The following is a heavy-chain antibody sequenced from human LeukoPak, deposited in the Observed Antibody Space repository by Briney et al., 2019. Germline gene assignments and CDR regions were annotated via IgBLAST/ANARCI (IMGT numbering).Heavy chain of an antibody. D-gene: IGHD2-2*01. CDR3: ARGTRPAAPFDY. CDR2: IYTSGSN. Sequence: SETLSLTCTVSGGSISSYYWSWIRQPAGKGLEWIGRIYTSGSNNYNPSLKSRVTMSVDTSKNQFSLKLSSVTAADTAVYYCARGTRPAAPFDYWGQGTLVTVSS. CDR1: GGSISSYY. V-gene: IGHV4-4*07. J-gene: IGHJ4*02.